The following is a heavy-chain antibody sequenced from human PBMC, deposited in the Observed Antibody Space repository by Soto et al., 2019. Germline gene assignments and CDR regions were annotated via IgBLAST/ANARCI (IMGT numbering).Heavy chain of an antibody. Sequence: QVQLVQSRAEVKKPGASVKVSCKASGNTFSNYYIHWVRQAPGQGLEWMGTINPSGGHTTYAQKFLGRVTVTRDTSTSTLYMELTSLRSEDTAVYYCARGGHVVVVTAAFDYWGQGTLVTVSS. J-gene: IGHJ4*02. CDR1: GNTFSNYY. CDR2: INPSGGHT. CDR3: ARGGHVVVVTAAFDY. D-gene: IGHD2-21*02. V-gene: IGHV1-46*03.